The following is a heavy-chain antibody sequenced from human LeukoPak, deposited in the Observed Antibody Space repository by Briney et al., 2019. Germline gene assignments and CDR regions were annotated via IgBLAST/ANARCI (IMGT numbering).Heavy chain of an antibody. D-gene: IGHD3-10*01. J-gene: IGHJ4*02. CDR1: GYSISSGYY. CDR3: ARAPIYGSGSYYIFYFDY. CDR2: IFHSGST. Sequence: SETLSLTCTVSGYSISSGYYWTWIRQPPGKGLEWIGNIFHSGSTYYNPSLKSRVTISVDTSKNQFSLNLDSVTAADTAVYYCARAPIYGSGSYYIFYFDYWGQGTLVTVSS. V-gene: IGHV4-38-2*02.